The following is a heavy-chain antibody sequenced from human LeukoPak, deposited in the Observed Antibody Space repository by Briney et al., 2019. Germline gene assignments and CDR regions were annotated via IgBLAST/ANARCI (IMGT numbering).Heavy chain of an antibody. CDR1: GYTFTSYD. CDR2: MNPNSGNT. D-gene: IGHD1-1*01. V-gene: IGHV1-8*01. J-gene: IGHJ6*03. Sequence: ALVKVSCKASGYTFTSYDINWVRQATGQGLEWMGWMNPNSGNTGYAQKFQGRVTMTEDTSTDTAYMELSSLTSVDTAVYYCASTNLNYYIDVWGKGTTVTVSS. CDR3: ASTNLNYYIDV.